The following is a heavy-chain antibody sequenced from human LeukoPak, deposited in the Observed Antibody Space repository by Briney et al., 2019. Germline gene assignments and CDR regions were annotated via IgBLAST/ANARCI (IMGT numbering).Heavy chain of an antibody. J-gene: IGHJ4*02. CDR2: IKSKTNGGTT. CDR3: TKFDYAAFEY. Sequence: GGSLRLSCVASGFTFSNAGMSWVRQAPGKGLEWVGRIKSKTNGGTTDYAAPVKGRLTISRDDSKNTLYLQMNSLKTEDTAVYYCTKFDYAAFEYWGQGTLVTVSS. CDR1: GFTFSNAG. V-gene: IGHV3-15*01. D-gene: IGHD4-17*01.